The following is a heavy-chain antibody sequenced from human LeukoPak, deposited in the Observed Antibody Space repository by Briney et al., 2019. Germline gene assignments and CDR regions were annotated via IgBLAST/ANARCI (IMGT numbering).Heavy chain of an antibody. Sequence: GASVKVSCKASGYTFTGYYMHWVRQATGQGLEWMGWINLNSGGTNYAQKFQGRVTMTRDTSISAAYMELSRLRSDDTAVYYCARGGDFTDNWFDPWGQGNLVIVSS. J-gene: IGHJ5*02. CDR1: GYTFTGYY. D-gene: IGHD3-10*01. CDR3: ARGGDFTDNWFDP. CDR2: INLNSGGT. V-gene: IGHV1-2*02.